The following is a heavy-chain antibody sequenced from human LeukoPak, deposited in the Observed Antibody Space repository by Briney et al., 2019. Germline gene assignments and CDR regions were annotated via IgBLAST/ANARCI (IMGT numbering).Heavy chain of an antibody. CDR3: ATDRVGSGSYPDY. CDR1: GFTFSSSG. V-gene: IGHV3-30*02. D-gene: IGHD3-10*01. Sequence: GGSLRLSCAASGFTFSSSGMHWVRQAPGKGLKWVAFIRYDGSNKYYADSVKGRFTISRDNSKNTLYLQMNSLRAEDTAVYCCATDRVGSGSYPDYWGQGTLVTVSS. J-gene: IGHJ4*02. CDR2: IRYDGSNK.